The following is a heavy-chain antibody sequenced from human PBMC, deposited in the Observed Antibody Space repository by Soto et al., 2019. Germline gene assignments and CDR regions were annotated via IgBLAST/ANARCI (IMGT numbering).Heavy chain of an antibody. CDR3: ARGGRGYCSGGSCYSVNWFDP. Sequence: SETLSLTCTVSGGSISSGGYYWSWIRQHPGKGLEWIGYIYYSGSTYYNPSLKSRVTISVDTSKNQFSLKLSSVTAADTAVYYCARGGRGYCSGGSCYSVNWFDPWGQGTLVTVSS. CDR1: GGSISSGGYY. D-gene: IGHD2-15*01. CDR2: IYYSGST. J-gene: IGHJ5*02. V-gene: IGHV4-31*03.